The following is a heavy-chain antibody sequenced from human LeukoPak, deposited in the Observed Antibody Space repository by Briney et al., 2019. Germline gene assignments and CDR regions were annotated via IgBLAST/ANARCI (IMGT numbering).Heavy chain of an antibody. CDR3: AKDATNRYVDSGHYNWFDP. D-gene: IGHD3-22*01. CDR1: GFTFSSYS. Sequence: GGSLRLSCAASGFTFSSYSMNWVRQAPGKGLECVSRVSGSGGDTYYADSVKGRFTISRDNCRNTLFLQMNSLRAEDTAVYYCAKDATNRYVDSGHYNWFDPWGQGTLVTVSS. CDR2: VSGSGGDT. J-gene: IGHJ5*02. V-gene: IGHV3-23*01.